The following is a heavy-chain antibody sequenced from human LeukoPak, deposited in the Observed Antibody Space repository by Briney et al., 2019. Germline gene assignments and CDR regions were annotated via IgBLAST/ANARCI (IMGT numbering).Heavy chain of an antibody. D-gene: IGHD2-15*01. CDR1: GYTFTSYG. V-gene: IGHV1-18*01. J-gene: IGHJ4*02. CDR2: ISAYNGNT. Sequence: ASVKVSCKASGYTFTSYGISWVRQAPGQGLEWMGWISAYNGNTNYAQKLQGRVTMTTDTSTSTAYMELRSLRSDDTAVYYCARVPFLGYCSSGSCYQYYFDYWGQGTLVTVSS. CDR3: ARVPFLGYCSSGSCYQYYFDY.